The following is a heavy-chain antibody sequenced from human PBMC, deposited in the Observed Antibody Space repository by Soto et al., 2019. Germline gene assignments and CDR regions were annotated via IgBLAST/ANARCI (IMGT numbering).Heavy chain of an antibody. V-gene: IGHV3-74*01. CDR2: INSDGSST. Sequence: GSLRLSCAASGFTFSSYGMHWVRQAPGKGLVWVSRINSDGSSTSYADSVKGRFTISRDNAKNTLYLQMNSLRAEDMAVYYCERDHQRVFQPVLWGQGTLVTVSS. CDR3: ERDHQRVFQPVL. D-gene: IGHD2-21*01. J-gene: IGHJ4*02. CDR1: GFTFSSYG.